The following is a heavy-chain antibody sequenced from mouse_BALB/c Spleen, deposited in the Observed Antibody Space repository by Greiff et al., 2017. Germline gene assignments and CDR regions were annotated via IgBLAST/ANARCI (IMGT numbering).Heavy chain of an antibody. CDR3: ARRAYDYDSYWYFDV. J-gene: IGHJ1*01. CDR2: NYWDDDK. D-gene: IGHD2-4*01. CDR1: GFSLSTSGMG. V-gene: IGHV8-12*01. Sequence: QVTLKVSGPGILQPSQTLSLTCSFSGFSLSTSGMGVSWIRQPSGMGLEWLAHNYWDDDKRSNPFLKSWLTISKDTSSNQVFLMITSVDTADTATYYCARRAYDYDSYWYFDVWGAGTTVTVSS.